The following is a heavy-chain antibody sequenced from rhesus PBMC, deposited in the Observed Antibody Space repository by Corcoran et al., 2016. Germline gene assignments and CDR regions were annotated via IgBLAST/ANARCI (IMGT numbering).Heavy chain of an antibody. J-gene: IGHJ6*01. Sequence: QVQLVQSGAEVKKPGSSVKVSCKASGYTFTNYYVHWVRQTPRQGLEGMGWINPYNGNKKYAQKFQGRVTMTRDTSTSTAYMELSSLRSEDTAVYYCAKPYGLDSWGQGVVVTVSS. CDR3: AKPYGLDS. V-gene: IGHV1S2*01. CDR1: GYTFTNYY. CDR2: INPYNGNK.